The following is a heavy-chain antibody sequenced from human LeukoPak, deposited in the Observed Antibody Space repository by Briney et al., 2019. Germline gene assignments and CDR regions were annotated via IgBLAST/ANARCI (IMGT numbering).Heavy chain of an antibody. D-gene: IGHD6-19*01. J-gene: IGHJ4*02. CDR1: GGSISSYY. Sequence: SETLSLTCTVSGGSISSYYWSWIRQPPGKGLEWIGYIYYSGSTNYNPSLKSRVTISVDTSKNQFSLKLSSVTAADTAVYYCVRQIGIAVAGVLDYWGQGTLVTVSS. CDR2: IYYSGST. CDR3: VRQIGIAVAGVLDY. V-gene: IGHV4-59*08.